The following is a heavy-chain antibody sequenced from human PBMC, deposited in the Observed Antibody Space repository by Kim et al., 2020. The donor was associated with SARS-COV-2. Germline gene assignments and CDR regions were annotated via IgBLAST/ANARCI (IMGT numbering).Heavy chain of an antibody. CDR2: INHSGST. J-gene: IGHJ4*02. V-gene: IGHV4-34*01. D-gene: IGHD6-25*01. CDR3: ASYGSGEKTFDY. Sequence: SETLSLTCAVYGGSFSGYYWSWIRQPPGKGLEWIGEINHSGSTNYNPSLKSRVTISVDTSKNQFSLKLSSVTAADTAVYYCASYGSGEKTFDYWGQGTLVTVSS. CDR1: GGSFSGYY.